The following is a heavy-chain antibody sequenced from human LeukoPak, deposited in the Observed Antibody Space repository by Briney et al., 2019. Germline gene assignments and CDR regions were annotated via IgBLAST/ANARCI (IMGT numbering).Heavy chain of an antibody. CDR1: GASISGYY. J-gene: IGHJ4*02. Sequence: SETLSLTCTVSGASISGYYWGWIRQPPGKGLEWIGSIYYSGSTYYNPSLKSRVTISVDTSKNQFSLKLSSVTAADTAVYYCARGGSGYYYYFDYWGQGTLVTVSS. CDR3: ARGGSGYYYYFDY. CDR2: IYYSGST. V-gene: IGHV4-39*07. D-gene: IGHD3-22*01.